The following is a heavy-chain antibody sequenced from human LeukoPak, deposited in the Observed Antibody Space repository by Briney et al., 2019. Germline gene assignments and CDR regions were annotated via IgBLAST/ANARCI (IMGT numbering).Heavy chain of an antibody. Sequence: GGSLRLSCAASGFTFSRYAMSWLRQAQGKGLEWVSGIRASGDSTYYADSVKGRFTISRDNSKNTLYLYMNSLRAEDTAVYYCAKARSITMVRGSPSDPSGQGTLVAVSS. J-gene: IGHJ5*02. V-gene: IGHV3-23*01. CDR1: GFTFSRYA. D-gene: IGHD3-10*01. CDR2: IRASGDST. CDR3: AKARSITMVRGSPSDP.